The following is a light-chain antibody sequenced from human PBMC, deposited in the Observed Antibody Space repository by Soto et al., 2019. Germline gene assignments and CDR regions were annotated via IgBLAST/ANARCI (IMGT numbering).Light chain of an antibody. CDR2: DAS. V-gene: IGKV3-11*01. J-gene: IGKJ3*01. CDR3: QQRSNWPA. CDR1: QSVSSY. Sequence: EIVLTQSPATLSLSPGERATLSCRASQSVSSYLAWYQQKPGQAPRLLIYDASNRVTGIPARFSGSGSGTDFTLTISSLAPEDFAVYYCQQRSNWPAFGPGTKVDIK.